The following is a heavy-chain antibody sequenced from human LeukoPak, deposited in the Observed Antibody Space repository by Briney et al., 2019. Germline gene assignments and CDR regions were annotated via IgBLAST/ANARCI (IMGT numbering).Heavy chain of an antibody. D-gene: IGHD3-10*01. J-gene: IGHJ3*02. CDR1: GGTFSSYA. V-gene: IGHV1-18*01. CDR3: ASRLHYYGSGSYPNDAFDI. Sequence: GASVKVSCKASGGTFSSYAISWVRQAPGQGLEWMGWISAYNGNTNYAQKLQGRVTMTTDTSTSTAYMELRSLRSDDTAVYYCASRLHYYGSGSYPNDAFDIWGQGTMVTVSS. CDR2: ISAYNGNT.